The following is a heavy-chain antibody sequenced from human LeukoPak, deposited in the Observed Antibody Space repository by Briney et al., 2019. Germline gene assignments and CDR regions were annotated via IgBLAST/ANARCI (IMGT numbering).Heavy chain of an antibody. Sequence: GGSLRLSCAASGFTFSNAWMNWVRQAPGKGLEWVANIKQDGSEKNYVDSVKGRFTISRDNAKNSLYLQMNSLRAEDTAVYYCASGLELDYWGQGTLVTVSS. V-gene: IGHV3-7*03. J-gene: IGHJ4*02. CDR1: GFTFSNAW. CDR3: ASGLELDY. CDR2: IKQDGSEK.